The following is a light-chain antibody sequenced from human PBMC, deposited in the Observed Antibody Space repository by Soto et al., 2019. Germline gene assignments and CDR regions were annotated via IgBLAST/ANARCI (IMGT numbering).Light chain of an antibody. CDR2: GAS. V-gene: IGKV3-20*01. Sequence: LLAQSPITLSLSPGERATLSCRASQSFRGLLAWYQQKPGQAPRLLIYGASTRATGIPARFSGSGSGTDFTLTISRLEPEDFAVYYCQQYGSSGTFGQGTKVDIK. CDR1: QSFRGL. CDR3: QQYGSSGT. J-gene: IGKJ1*01.